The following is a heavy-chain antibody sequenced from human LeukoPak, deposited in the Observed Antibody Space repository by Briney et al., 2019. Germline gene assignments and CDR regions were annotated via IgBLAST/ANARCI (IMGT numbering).Heavy chain of an antibody. D-gene: IGHD2-15*01. CDR3: ARDGVVVVAATSGGYYGMDV. V-gene: IGHV3-48*02. J-gene: IGHJ6*02. CDR2: IGSSSSTI. CDR1: GFTFSSYS. Sequence: PGGSLRLSCAASGFTFSSYSMNWVRQAPGKGLEWVSYIGSSSSTIYYADSVKGRFTISRDNAKNSLYLQMNSLRDEDTAVYYCARDGVVVVAATSGGYYGMDVWGQGTTVTVSS.